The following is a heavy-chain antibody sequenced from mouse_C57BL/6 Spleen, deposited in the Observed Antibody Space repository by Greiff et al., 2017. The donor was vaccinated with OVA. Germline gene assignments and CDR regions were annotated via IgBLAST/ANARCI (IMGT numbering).Heavy chain of an antibody. D-gene: IGHD2-5*01. CDR3: ATFSNYEDYAMDY. J-gene: IGHJ4*01. CDR2: ISNLAYSI. CDR1: GFTFSDYG. V-gene: IGHV5-15*01. Sequence: EVNLVESGGGLVQPGGSLKLSCAASGFTFSDYGMAWVRQAPRKGPEWVAFISNLAYSIYYADTVTGRFTISRENAKNTLYLEMSSLRSEDTAMYYGATFSNYEDYAMDYWGQGTSVTVSS.